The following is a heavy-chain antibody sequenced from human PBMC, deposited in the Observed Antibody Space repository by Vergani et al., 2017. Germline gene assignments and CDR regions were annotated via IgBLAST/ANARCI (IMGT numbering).Heavy chain of an antibody. CDR1: GRSFTSYH. CDR2: IDHTGRP. D-gene: IGHD4-11*01. CDR3: ARVNTETNGHLYYYYYMDV. Sequence: QVQLQQWGGGLLKPSETLSLTCVVNGRSFTSYHWTWIRQSPGAGLEWVGDIDHTGRPDYNPSLKSRLTMSVDKSRNQFSLTLNSVTATDTAIYFCARVNTETNGHLYYYYYMDVWGQGTAVTVS. V-gene: IGHV4-34*01. J-gene: IGHJ6*03.